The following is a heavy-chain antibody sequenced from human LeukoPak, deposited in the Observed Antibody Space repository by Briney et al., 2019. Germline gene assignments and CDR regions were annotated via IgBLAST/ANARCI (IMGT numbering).Heavy chain of an antibody. D-gene: IGHD2-2*02. CDR2: ISSSSSYI. CDR3: ASDIVVVPAAIHADAFDI. Sequence: GGSLRLSCAASGFTFSSYWMSWVRQAPGKGLEWVSSISSSSSYIYYADSVEGRFTISRDNAKNSLYLQMNSLRAEDTAVYYCASDIVVVPAAIHADAFDIWGQGTMVTVSS. J-gene: IGHJ3*02. CDR1: GFTFSSYW. V-gene: IGHV3-21*01.